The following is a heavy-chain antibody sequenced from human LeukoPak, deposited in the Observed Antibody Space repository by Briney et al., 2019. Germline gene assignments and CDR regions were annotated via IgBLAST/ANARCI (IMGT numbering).Heavy chain of an antibody. CDR3: ARDLGCSSTSCYFHWFDP. Sequence: ASVKVSCKASGGTFSSYAISWVRQAPGQGLEWMGRIIPIFGTANYAQKFQGRATITTDESTSTAYMELSSLRSEDTAVYYCARDLGCSSTSCYFHWFDPWGQGTLVTVSS. D-gene: IGHD2-2*01. CDR2: IIPIFGTA. V-gene: IGHV1-69*05. CDR1: GGTFSSYA. J-gene: IGHJ5*02.